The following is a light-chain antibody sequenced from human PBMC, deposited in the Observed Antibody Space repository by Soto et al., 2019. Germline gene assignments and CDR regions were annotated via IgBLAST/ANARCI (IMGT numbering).Light chain of an antibody. J-gene: IGKJ5*01. CDR2: AAS. CDR1: QSVDSGH. Sequence: EIVMTQSPATLSVSPGERATLSCRASQSVDSGHLAWYQQKPGQAPRLLIFAASTRATGIPARFSGSGSGTEFTLSISSLQSEDFAVYFCQQYNNWPITFGQGTRLEIK. V-gene: IGKV3-15*01. CDR3: QQYNNWPIT.